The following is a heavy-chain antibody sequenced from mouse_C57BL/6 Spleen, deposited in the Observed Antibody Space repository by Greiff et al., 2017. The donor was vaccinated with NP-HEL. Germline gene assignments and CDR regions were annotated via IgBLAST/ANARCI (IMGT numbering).Heavy chain of an antibody. V-gene: IGHV5-16*01. CDR2: INYDGSST. Sequence: EVQLVESEGGLVQPGSSMKLSCTASGFTFSDYYMAWVRQVPEKGLEWVANINYDGSSTYYLDSLKSRFIISRDNAKNILYLQMSSLKSEDTATYYCARVLRDYFDYWGQGTTLTVSS. J-gene: IGHJ2*01. CDR1: GFTFSDYY. CDR3: ARVLRDYFDY. D-gene: IGHD1-1*01.